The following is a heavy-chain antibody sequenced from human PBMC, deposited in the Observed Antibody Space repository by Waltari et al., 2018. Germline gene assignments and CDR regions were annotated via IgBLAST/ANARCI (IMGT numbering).Heavy chain of an antibody. Sequence: EVQLVESGGGLVKPGGSLRLSCAASGFTFTIYSMNWVRLAPGKGLEWVSSISGSSDYIHYADSVNGRFTMSRDNAKNSLFLLMDSLRVEDSAIYYCARVGVHPNPYFFYGMDVWGQGTTVSVSS. CDR3: ARVGVHPNPYFFYGMDV. CDR2: ISGSSDYI. CDR1: GFTFTIYS. V-gene: IGHV3-21*02. J-gene: IGHJ6*02. D-gene: IGHD3-16*01.